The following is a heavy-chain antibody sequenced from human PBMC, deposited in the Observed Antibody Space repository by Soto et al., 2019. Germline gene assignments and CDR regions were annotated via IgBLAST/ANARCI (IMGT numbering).Heavy chain of an antibody. V-gene: IGHV1-18*04. CDR2: ISAYNGNT. CDR1: GYTXTSYG. J-gene: IGHJ5*02. D-gene: IGHD2-2*01. Sequence: XKVSCKASGYTXTSYGMRWVRQAPGQGLEWMGWISAYNGNTNYAQKLQGRVTMTTDTSTSTAYMEMRSLRSDDTAVYYCARARADREGPAFDPCGQGTL. CDR3: ARARADREGPAFDP.